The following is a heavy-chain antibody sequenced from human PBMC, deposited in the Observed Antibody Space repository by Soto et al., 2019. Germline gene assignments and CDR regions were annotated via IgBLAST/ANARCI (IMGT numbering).Heavy chain of an antibody. D-gene: IGHD3-3*01. V-gene: IGHV3-48*03. CDR3: ARVRIFGVVTNGMDV. J-gene: IGHJ6*02. CDR1: GFTFRSYE. CDR2: ISSSGSTI. Sequence: GSLRLSCAASGFTFRSYEMNWVRQAPGKGLEWVSYISSSGSTIYNAGSVKGRFTISRDNAKNSLYLQMNSLSAEDTAVYYCARVRIFGVVTNGMDVWGQGTTVTVSS.